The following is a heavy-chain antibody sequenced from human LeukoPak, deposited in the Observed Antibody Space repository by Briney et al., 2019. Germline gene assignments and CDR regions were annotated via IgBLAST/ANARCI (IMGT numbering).Heavy chain of an antibody. CDR3: ARDRLRLGYERTNWFDP. D-gene: IGHD2-15*01. CDR1: GVSISSSNSY. J-gene: IGHJ5*02. CDR2: IYYSGNT. Sequence: PSETLSLTCTVSGVSISSSNSYWGWIRQPPGKGLEWIGSIYYSGNTYYNASLKSQVSISIDTSKNQFSLRLTSVTAADTAVYYCARDRLRLGYERTNWFDPWGQGTLVTVSS. V-gene: IGHV4-39*02.